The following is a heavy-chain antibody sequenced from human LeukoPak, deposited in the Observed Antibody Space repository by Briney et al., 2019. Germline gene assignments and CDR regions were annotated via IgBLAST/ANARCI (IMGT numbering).Heavy chain of an antibody. CDR3: ARIFCSSTSCYYFDR. D-gene: IGHD2-2*01. CDR1: GYTFTGYY. V-gene: IGHV1-2*02. J-gene: IGHJ4*02. CDR2: INVNSGGT. Sequence: GASVKVSCKASGYTFTGYYMHWVRQAPGQGLEWMGWINVNSGGTNYAQKFRGRVTMTRDTSISTAHMELSRLRSDDTAVYYCARIFCSSTSCYYFDRWGQGTLVTVSS.